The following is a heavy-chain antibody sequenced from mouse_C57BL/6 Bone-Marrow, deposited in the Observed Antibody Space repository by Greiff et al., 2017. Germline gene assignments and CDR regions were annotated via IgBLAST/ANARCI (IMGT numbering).Heavy chain of an antibody. V-gene: IGHV5-12*01. D-gene: IGHD2-1*01. CDR1: GFTFSDYY. Sequence: EVQLQESGGGLVQPGGSLKLSCAASGFTFSDYYMYWVRQTPEKRLEWVAYISNGGGSTYYPDTVKGRFTISRDNAKNTLYLQMSRLKSEDTAMYYCARPLYGNYWYFDVWCTGTTVTVSS. J-gene: IGHJ1*03. CDR2: ISNGGGST. CDR3: ARPLYGNYWYFDV.